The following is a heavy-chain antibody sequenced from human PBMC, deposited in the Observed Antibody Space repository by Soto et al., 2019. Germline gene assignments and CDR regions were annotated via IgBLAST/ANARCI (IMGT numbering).Heavy chain of an antibody. CDR2: ITPMFGTA. V-gene: IGHV1-69*12. CDR3: AQTLGSAVAGPGRFDL. Sequence: QVQLVQSGAEVKKPGSSVKVSCKASGGTFSRYAISWVRQAPGQGLEWMGGITPMFGTANYAQKFQGRVTISAGDSTSTDHMELRRLRSEDTAVHYCAQTLGSAVAGPGRFDLWGRGTLVIVSS. J-gene: IGHJ2*01. D-gene: IGHD6-19*01. CDR1: GGTFSRYA.